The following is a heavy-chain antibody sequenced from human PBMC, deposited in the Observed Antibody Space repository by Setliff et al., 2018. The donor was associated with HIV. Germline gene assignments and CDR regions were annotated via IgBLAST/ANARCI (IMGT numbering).Heavy chain of an antibody. V-gene: IGHV1-69*10. D-gene: IGHD2-2*02. CDR2: IIPILGIA. CDR1: GGTFSSYA. CDR3: ARDLVVPAAIQSDY. J-gene: IGHJ4*02. Sequence: SVKVSCKASGGTFSSYAISWVRQAPGQGLEWMGGIIPILGIANYAQKFQGRVTITADESTSTAYMELSSLRAEDTAVYYCARDLVVPAAIQSDYWGQGTLVTVSS.